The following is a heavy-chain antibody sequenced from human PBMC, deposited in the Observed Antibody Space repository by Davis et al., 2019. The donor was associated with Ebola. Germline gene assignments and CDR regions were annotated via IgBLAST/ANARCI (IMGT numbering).Heavy chain of an antibody. CDR2: FIAYNVNT. J-gene: IGHJ4*02. V-gene: IGHV1-18*01. Sequence: ASVKVSCKASGYTFTSYGISWVRQAPGQGLEWLGWFIAYNVNTNYAQKLQGRVTMTTDTSTSTAYMELRSLRSDDTAVYYCARDRGMIAAAGTVDYWGQGTLVTVSS. CDR1: GYTFTSYG. D-gene: IGHD6-13*01. CDR3: ARDRGMIAAAGTVDY.